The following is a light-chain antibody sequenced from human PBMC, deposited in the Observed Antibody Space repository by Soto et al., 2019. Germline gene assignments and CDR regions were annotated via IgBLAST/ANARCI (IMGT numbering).Light chain of an antibody. V-gene: IGLV2-8*01. J-gene: IGLJ1*01. CDR1: SSDVGGYSS. Sequence: QSALTQPPSASGSPGQSVTISCTGTSSDVGGYSSVSWYQLHPGKAPKLMVYEVSKRPSGVPDRFSGSKSGNTASLTVSGLQAEDEADYYCSSYACSNNYVFGTGTKVTVL. CDR3: SSYACSNNYV. CDR2: EVS.